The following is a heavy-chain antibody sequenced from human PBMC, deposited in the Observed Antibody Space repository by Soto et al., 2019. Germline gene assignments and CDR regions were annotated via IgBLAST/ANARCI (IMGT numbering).Heavy chain of an antibody. Sequence: SVKVSCKASGGTFSSYTISWVRQAPGQGLEWMGRIIPILGIANYAQKFQGRVTITADKSTSTAYMELSSLRSEDTAVYYCARDHPYYYDSSGYSNLFDPWGQGTLVTVSS. J-gene: IGHJ5*02. CDR2: IIPILGIA. D-gene: IGHD3-22*01. CDR3: ARDHPYYYDSSGYSNLFDP. V-gene: IGHV1-69*04. CDR1: GGTFSSYT.